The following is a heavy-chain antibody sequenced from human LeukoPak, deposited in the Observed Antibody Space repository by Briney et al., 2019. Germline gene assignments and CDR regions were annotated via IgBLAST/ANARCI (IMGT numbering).Heavy chain of an antibody. J-gene: IGHJ4*02. D-gene: IGHD5-12*01. CDR1: GFTFTSSA. V-gene: IGHV3-23*01. CDR3: AKXDIVATSLFDH. Sequence: QPXGSLXXXCGASGFTFTSSAMSWVRQAPGKGLEWVSGIRGIGGTTYYADSVKGRFTISRDKSKNTLYLQMNTLRVDDTAVYFCAKXDIVATSLFDHWGQGTPVTVSS. CDR2: IRGIGGTT.